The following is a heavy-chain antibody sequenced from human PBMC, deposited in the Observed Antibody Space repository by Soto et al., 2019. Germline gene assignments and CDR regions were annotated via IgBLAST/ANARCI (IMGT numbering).Heavy chain of an antibody. CDR3: AGYQFAYYDSSGPTDAFDI. Sequence: QVQLVQSGAEVKKPGSSVKVSCKASGGTFSSYAISWVRQAPGQGLEWMGGIIPIFGTANYAQKFQGRVTITADESTRTAYMELSSLRSEDTAVYYCAGYQFAYYDSSGPTDAFDIWGQGTMVTVSS. J-gene: IGHJ3*02. CDR2: IIPIFGTA. V-gene: IGHV1-69*12. D-gene: IGHD3-22*01. CDR1: GGTFSSYA.